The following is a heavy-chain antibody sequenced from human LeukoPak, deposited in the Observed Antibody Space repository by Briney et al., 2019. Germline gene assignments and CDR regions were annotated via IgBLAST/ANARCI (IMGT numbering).Heavy chain of an antibody. Sequence: GGSLRLSCAASGFTFSSYSMNWVRQAPGKGLEWVSYISSSSSTIYYADSVKGRFTISRDNAKNSLYLQMNSLRDEDTAVYYCAGHDYGDYGDFDYWGQGTLVTVSS. V-gene: IGHV3-48*02. CDR2: ISSSSSTI. CDR3: AGHDYGDYGDFDY. J-gene: IGHJ4*02. D-gene: IGHD4-17*01. CDR1: GFTFSSYS.